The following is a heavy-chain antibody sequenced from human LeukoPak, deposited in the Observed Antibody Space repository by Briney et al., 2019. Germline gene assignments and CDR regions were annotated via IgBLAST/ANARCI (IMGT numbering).Heavy chain of an antibody. CDR3: ARLGGHSNSHYYYYMDV. D-gene: IGHD4-11*01. V-gene: IGHV4-30-4*08. J-gene: IGHJ6*03. CDR1: GGSISSGDYY. CDR2: IYYSGST. Sequence: SQTLSLTCTVSGGSISSGDYYWSWIRQPPGKGLEWIGYIYYSGSTYYNPSLKSRVTISVDTSKNQFSLKLSSVTAADTAVYYCARLGGHSNSHYYYYMDVWGKGTTVTVSS.